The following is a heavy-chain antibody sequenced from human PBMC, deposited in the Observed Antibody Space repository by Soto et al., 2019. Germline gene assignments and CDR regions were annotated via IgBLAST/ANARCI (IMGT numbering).Heavy chain of an antibody. CDR2: IIPIFGTA. D-gene: IGHD3-10*01. Sequence: GASVKVSCKASGGTFSSYAISWVRQAPGQGLEWMGGIIPIFGTANYAQKFQGRVTITADKSTSTAYMELSSLRSEDTAVYYCARGLATREVSSPTPFDYWGQGTLVTVSS. CDR1: GGTFSSYA. J-gene: IGHJ4*02. V-gene: IGHV1-69*06. CDR3: ARGLATREVSSPTPFDY.